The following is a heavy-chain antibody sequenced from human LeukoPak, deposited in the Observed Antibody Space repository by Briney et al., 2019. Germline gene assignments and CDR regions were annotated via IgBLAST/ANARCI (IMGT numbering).Heavy chain of an antibody. V-gene: IGHV5-51*01. D-gene: IGHD3-10*01. J-gene: IGHJ6*02. Sequence: WVRQMPGKGLEWMGIIYPGDSDTRYSPSFQGQVTISADKSISTAYLQWSSLKASDTAMYYCATTYYGSGRRYYYGMDVWGQGTTVTVSS. CDR3: ATTYYGSGRRYYYGMDV. CDR2: IYPGDSDT.